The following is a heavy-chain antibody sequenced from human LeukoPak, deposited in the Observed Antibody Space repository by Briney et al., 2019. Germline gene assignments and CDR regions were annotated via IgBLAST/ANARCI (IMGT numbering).Heavy chain of an antibody. Sequence: PGGSLRLSCAASGLTFSNYRMDWVRQAPGKGLEWVANIKQDGSEKNYVDSVKGRFIISRGNAKNSLYLQMNTLRADDTAVYYCARDGFGTGSNWGQGTLVTVSS. CDR3: ARDGFGTGSN. CDR1: GLTFSNYR. CDR2: IKQDGSEK. V-gene: IGHV3-7*03. J-gene: IGHJ4*02. D-gene: IGHD3-16*01.